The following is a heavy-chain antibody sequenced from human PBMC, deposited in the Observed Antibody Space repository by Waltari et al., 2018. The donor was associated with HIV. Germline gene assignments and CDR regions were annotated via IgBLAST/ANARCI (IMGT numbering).Heavy chain of an antibody. D-gene: IGHD6-19*01. CDR3: ARDRNIRRIIAVAGY. V-gene: IGHV1-46*01. CDR2: INPSGGST. CDR1: GYTFTSYH. J-gene: IGHJ4*02. Sequence: QVQLVQSGAEGKKPGASVKVSCKASGYTFTSYHMHWVRQAPGQGLEWMGIINPSGGSTSYAQKFQGRVTMTRDTSTSTVYMELSSLRSEDTAVYYCARDRNIRRIIAVAGYWGQGTLVTVSS.